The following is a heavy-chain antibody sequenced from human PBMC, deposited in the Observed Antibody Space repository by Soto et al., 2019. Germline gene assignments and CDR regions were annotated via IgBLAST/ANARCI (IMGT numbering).Heavy chain of an antibody. CDR3: ARDVPLNYYDGTYYYYAMDV. CDR1: GGAFSGHA. CDR2: IIPFFKAT. J-gene: IGHJ6*02. D-gene: IGHD3-16*01. Sequence: EASVKVSCKASGGAFSGHAISWVRQAPGQGLEWMGGIIPFFKATNYAQKFQGRVTLTADESTSTAYMDLSSLRSEDTAVYYCARDVPLNYYDGTYYYYAMDVWGQGTTVTVSS. V-gene: IGHV1-69*13.